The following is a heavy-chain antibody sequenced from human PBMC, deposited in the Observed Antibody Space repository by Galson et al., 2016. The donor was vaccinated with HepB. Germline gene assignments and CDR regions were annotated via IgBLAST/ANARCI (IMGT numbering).Heavy chain of an antibody. CDR2: IYYNSDRI. J-gene: IGHJ4*02. V-gene: IGHV3-9*01. CDR3: LSLVVEDF. D-gene: IGHD2-15*01. Sequence: SLRLSCAASGFTFDDSAIHWVRQTPGKGLEWVSGIYYNSDRIGYADSVRGRFTISRDNANNMLYLQMNSLRVEDTAVYYCLSLVVEDFWGQGALVTVSS. CDR1: GFTFDDSA.